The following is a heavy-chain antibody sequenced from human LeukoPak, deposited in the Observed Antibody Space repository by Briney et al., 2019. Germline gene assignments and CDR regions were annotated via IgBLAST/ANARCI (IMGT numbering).Heavy chain of an antibody. D-gene: IGHD6-13*01. J-gene: IGHJ6*02. CDR3: ARDEGQQLGEYYYYGMDV. CDR2: ITGSGGST. V-gene: IGHV3-23*01. Sequence: GGSLRLSCAASGFTFSSCAMNWVRQAPGKGLEWVSAITGSGGSTYYADSVKGRFTISRDNSKNTLYLQMNSLRAEDTAVYYCARDEGQQLGEYYYYGMDVWGQGTTVTVSS. CDR1: GFTFSSCA.